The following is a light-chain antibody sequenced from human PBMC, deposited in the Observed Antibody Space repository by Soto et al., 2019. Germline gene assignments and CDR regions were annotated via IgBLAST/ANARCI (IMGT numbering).Light chain of an antibody. J-gene: IGKJ1*01. CDR2: GAS. Sequence: ESVLTQSPGTLSLSPGERATLSCRASQSVSSNSLAWYQQKPGQAPRLLIYGASSRATGTPDRFSGSGSGTDCPITISRLEPEDFAVFYCHQFGGSPPSWTLGQGTKVEI. CDR1: QSVSSNS. CDR3: HQFGGSPPSWT. V-gene: IGKV3-20*01.